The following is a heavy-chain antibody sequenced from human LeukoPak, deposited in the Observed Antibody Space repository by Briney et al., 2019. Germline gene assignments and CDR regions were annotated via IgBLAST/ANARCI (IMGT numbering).Heavy chain of an antibody. V-gene: IGHV3-7*01. J-gene: IGHJ5*02. CDR3: AREGGSGWYSGWFDP. CDR2: IKPDGSEQ. CDR1: GFTFRTDW. Sequence: GGSLRLSCAASGFTFRTDWMTWVRQAPGKGLEWLANIKPDGSEQYYVDSVKGRFTISRDNAKNSLYLQMNSLRAEDTALYYCAREGGSGWYSGWFDPWGQGTLVTVSS. D-gene: IGHD6-19*01.